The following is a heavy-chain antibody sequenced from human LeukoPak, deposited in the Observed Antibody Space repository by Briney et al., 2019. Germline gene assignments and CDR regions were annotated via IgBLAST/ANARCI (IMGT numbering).Heavy chain of an antibody. Sequence: SQTLSLTCTVSGGSISIGSYYCSWIRQPAGKALEWIGHIYTSGSTSYNPSLQSRVTISVDTSSPQFSLKVTSVTAADTAVYYCARAGGSVGWYGTIDSWGQGTLVTVSS. CDR3: ARAGGSVGWYGTIDS. D-gene: IGHD6-19*01. CDR1: GGSISIGSYY. V-gene: IGHV4-61*09. CDR2: IYTSGST. J-gene: IGHJ4*02.